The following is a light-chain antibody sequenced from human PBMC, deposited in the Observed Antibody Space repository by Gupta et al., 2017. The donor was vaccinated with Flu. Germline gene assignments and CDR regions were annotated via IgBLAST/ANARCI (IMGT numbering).Light chain of an antibody. CDR1: QSVSCN. CDR3: QQYNNWPPWT. J-gene: IGKJ1*01. CDR2: GAS. V-gene: IGKV3-15*01. Sequence: EIVMTQSPATLSASQGERATLSCRDSQSVSCNLARYQQKPGQAPRLLIYGASTRATGIPARFSGSGSGTEFTLTISSLQSEDFAVYYCQQYNNWPPWTFGQGTKVEIK.